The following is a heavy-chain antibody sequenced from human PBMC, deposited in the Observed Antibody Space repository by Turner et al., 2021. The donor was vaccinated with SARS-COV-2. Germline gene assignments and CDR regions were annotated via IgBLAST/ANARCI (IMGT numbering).Heavy chain of an antibody. D-gene: IGHD5-12*01. CDR2: MYYSGNSGNT. V-gene: IGHV4-39*01. CDR1: GGSISSSSYH. CDR3: ARLGQGYSGYPYFDY. Sequence: QLQLQESGPGLAKPSETLSFTFNVSGGSISSSSYHWGWIRQPPGKGLEWFGNMYYSGNSGNTYYNPSVKSRVAISVDTSKNQFSLKLISVTAADTAVYYCARLGQGYSGYPYFDYWGQGTLVTVSS. J-gene: IGHJ4*02.